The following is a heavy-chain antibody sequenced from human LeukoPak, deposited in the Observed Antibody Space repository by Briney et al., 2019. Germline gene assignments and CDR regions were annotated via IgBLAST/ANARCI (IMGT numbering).Heavy chain of an antibody. D-gene: IGHD2-2*01. CDR2: ISSSSSYI. CDR3: ARVGCSSTSCPYYYYYYMDV. V-gene: IGHV3-21*01. CDR1: GFTFSSYS. Sequence: GGSLRLSCAASGFTFSSYSMNWVRQAPGKGLEWVSSISSSSSYIYYADSVKGRFTISRDNAKNTLYLQMNSLRAEDTAVYYCARVGCSSTSCPYYYYYYMDVWGKGTTVTVSS. J-gene: IGHJ6*03.